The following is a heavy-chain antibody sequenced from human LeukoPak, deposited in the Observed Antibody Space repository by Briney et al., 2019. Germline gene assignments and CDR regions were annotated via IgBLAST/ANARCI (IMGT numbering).Heavy chain of an antibody. J-gene: IGHJ5*02. Sequence: PSETLSLTCAVYGGSVRGYYWSWIRQPPGKGLDWIGEINHSGSTNYNPPLKSRLTISDEKSENQFSLKLSSEHAADTAVYYCARGSGLAVQEVIPWGQGTLVTVSS. D-gene: IGHD2-21*01. V-gene: IGHV4-34*01. CDR2: INHSGST. CDR1: GGSVRGYY. CDR3: ARGSGLAVQEVIP.